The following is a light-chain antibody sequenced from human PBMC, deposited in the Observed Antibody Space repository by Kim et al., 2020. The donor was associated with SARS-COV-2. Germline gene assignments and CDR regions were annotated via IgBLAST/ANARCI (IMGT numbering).Light chain of an antibody. V-gene: IGLV2-14*01. CDR2: EVG. CDR3: SSYIRGSTNYV. J-gene: IGLJ1*01. CDR1: RSDVGGNKY. Sequence: STTITCTVTRSDVGGNKYVSWYQQLPGKAPKLVIYEVGNLPSGVSIRFSGSKSGNTASLTISGLQAEDEAEYYCSSYIRGSTNYVFGTGTKVTVL.